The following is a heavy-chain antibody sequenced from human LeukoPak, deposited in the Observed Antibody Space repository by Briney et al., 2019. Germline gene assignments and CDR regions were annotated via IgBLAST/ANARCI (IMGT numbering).Heavy chain of an antibody. CDR2: IWYDGTNK. D-gene: IGHD2-21*01. V-gene: IGHV3-33*06. CDR1: GFTFSSYG. Sequence: GGSLRLSCAASGFTFSSYGMHWVRQAPGKGLEWVALIWYDGTNKYYADPVKGRFTISRDNSKNTLYLQMNSLRAEDTAVYYCAKDVVRGQGTLVTVSS. CDR3: AKDVV. J-gene: IGHJ4*02.